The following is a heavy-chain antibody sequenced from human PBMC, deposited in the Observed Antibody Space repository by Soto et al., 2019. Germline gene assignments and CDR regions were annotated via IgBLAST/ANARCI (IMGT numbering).Heavy chain of an antibody. J-gene: IGHJ4*02. V-gene: IGHV4-59*01. CDR2: IYYSGST. CDR1: GGSISSYY. Sequence: SETLSLTCTVSGGSISSYYWSWIRQPPGKGLEWIGYIYYSGSTNYNPSLKSRVTISVDTSKNQFSLKLSSVTAADTAVYYCARADAAGSYYNAIDDWGKGTLVTVSS. D-gene: IGHD3-10*01. CDR3: ARADAAGSYYNAIDD.